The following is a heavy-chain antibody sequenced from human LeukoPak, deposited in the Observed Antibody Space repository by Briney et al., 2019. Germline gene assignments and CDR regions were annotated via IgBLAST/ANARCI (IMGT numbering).Heavy chain of an antibody. Sequence: GESLKNSCKGSGYSFTSYWIGWVRQMPGKGLEWMGSIYPGNSDTRYSPSFQGQVTISADKSISTAYLQWSSLKASDTAMYYCARARSIVVVTATHFDYWGQGTLVTVSS. D-gene: IGHD2-21*02. CDR2: IYPGNSDT. CDR1: GYSFTSYW. J-gene: IGHJ4*02. V-gene: IGHV5-51*01. CDR3: ARARSIVVVTATHFDY.